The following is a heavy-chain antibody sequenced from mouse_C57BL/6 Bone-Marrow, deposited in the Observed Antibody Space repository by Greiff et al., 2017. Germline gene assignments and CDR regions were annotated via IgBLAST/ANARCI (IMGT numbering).Heavy chain of an antibody. CDR3: ARAGFAWLAY. V-gene: IGHV1-81*01. J-gene: IGHJ3*01. Sequence: VQLQQSGAELARPGASVKLSCKASGYTFTSYGISWVKQRTGKGLEWIGEIYPRSGNTYYNEKFKGKATLTADKSSSTAYMELRSLTSEDSAVYFCARAGFAWLAYWGQGTLVTVSA. CDR1: GYTFTSYG. CDR2: IYPRSGNT.